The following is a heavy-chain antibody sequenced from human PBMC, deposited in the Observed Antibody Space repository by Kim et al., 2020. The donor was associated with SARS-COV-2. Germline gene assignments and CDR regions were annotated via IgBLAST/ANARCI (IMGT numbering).Heavy chain of an antibody. Sequence: SVKVSCKASGGTFSSYAISWVRQAPGQGLEWMGGIITIFGTANYAQKFQGRVTITADESTSTAYMELSSLRSEDTAVYYCARDSNIVVVPAAPRPPDAFDIWGQGTMVTVSS. CDR2: IITIFGTA. J-gene: IGHJ3*02. CDR3: ARDSNIVVVPAAPRPPDAFDI. D-gene: IGHD2-2*01. V-gene: IGHV1-69*13. CDR1: GGTFSSYA.